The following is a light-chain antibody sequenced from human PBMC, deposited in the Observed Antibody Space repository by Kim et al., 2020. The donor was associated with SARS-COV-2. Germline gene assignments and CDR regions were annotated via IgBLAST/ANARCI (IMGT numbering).Light chain of an antibody. V-gene: IGKV2D-29*01. Sequence: PASISCKSSQSLLQGDGKTYLFWYLQRPGQPPQLLIYEVSNRFSGVPDRFSGSGSGTDFTLKISRVEAEDVGVYYCMQGIELPLTFGQGTRLEIK. CDR3: MQGIELPLT. J-gene: IGKJ5*01. CDR1: QSLLQGDGKTY. CDR2: EVS.